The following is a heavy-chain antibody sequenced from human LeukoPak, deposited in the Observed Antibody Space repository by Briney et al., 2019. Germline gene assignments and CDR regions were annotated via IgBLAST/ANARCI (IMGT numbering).Heavy chain of an antibody. J-gene: IGHJ4*02. CDR1: GFSFSNYW. CDR2: IKQDGSEK. CDR3: DGGTGWVSNLG. V-gene: IGHV3-7*03. D-gene: IGHD6-19*01. Sequence: GGSLRLSCAASGFSFSNYWMHWVRQPPGKGLEWVANIKQDGSEKYYVDSVKGRFTISRDNAKNSLYLQMNSLRAEDTGVYYCDGGTGWVSNLGGGQGTLVIVSS.